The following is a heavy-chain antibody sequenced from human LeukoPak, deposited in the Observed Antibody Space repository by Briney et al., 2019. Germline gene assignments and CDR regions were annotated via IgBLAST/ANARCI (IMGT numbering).Heavy chain of an antibody. V-gene: IGHV4-39*01. CDR3: ARLPQRSDVLTSYANSFDY. D-gene: IGHD3-9*01. Sequence: SETLSLTCTVSGASISSSSYYWAWIRQPPGKGLEWIGNIYYSGSTYYNPSLNSRVTISVDTSKNRFSLKLTSVTAADTAVFYCARLPQRSDVLTSYANSFDYWGQGTLVTVSS. J-gene: IGHJ4*02. CDR1: GASISSSSYY. CDR2: IYYSGST.